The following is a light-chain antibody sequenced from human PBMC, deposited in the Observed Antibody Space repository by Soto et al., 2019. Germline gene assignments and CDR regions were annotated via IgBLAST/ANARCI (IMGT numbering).Light chain of an antibody. J-gene: IGKJ1*01. V-gene: IGKV1-16*01. CDR3: QQYNSYWT. Sequence: DIQMTQSPSSLSASVGDRVTITCRASQTISNYLNWYQQQPGKAPKLLIYAASSLQSRVPSRFSGSGSGTEFTLTISSLQPDDFATYYCQQYNSYWTFGQGTKVDIK. CDR1: QTISNY. CDR2: AAS.